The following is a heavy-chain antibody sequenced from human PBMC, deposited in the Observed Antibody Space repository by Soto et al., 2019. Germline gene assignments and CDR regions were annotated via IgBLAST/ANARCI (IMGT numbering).Heavy chain of an antibody. Sequence: GGSLRLSCAASGFTFSGSAMHWVRQASGKGLEWVGRIRSKANSYATAYAASVKGRFTISRDDSKNTAYLQMNSLKTEDTAVYYRTSSEVVGATSVAFDIWGQGTMVTVSS. V-gene: IGHV3-73*01. J-gene: IGHJ3*02. CDR1: GFTFSGSA. D-gene: IGHD1-26*01. CDR2: IRSKANSYAT. CDR3: TSSEVVGATSVAFDI.